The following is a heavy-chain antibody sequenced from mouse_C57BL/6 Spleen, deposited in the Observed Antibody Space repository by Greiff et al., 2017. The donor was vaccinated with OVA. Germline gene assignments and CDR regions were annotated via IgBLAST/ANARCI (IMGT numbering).Heavy chain of an antibody. Sequence: QVQLQQSGAELVKPGASVKISCKASGYAFSSYWMNWVKQRPGKGLEWIGQIYPGDGDTNYNGKVKGKATLTADKSSSTAYMQLSSLTSEDSAVYFCARDYSNYDYAMDYWGQGTSVTVSS. J-gene: IGHJ4*01. V-gene: IGHV1-80*01. CDR3: ARDYSNYDYAMDY. D-gene: IGHD2-5*01. CDR2: IYPGDGDT. CDR1: GYAFSSYW.